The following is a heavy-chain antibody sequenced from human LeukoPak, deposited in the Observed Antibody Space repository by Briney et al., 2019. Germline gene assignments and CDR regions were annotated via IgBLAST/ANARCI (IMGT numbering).Heavy chain of an antibody. Sequence: PSETLSLTCTVSGGSISSYYWSWIRQPPGKGLEWIGYIYYSGSTNYNPSLNSRITISVDTSKNQFSLKLSSVTAADTAVYYCAKRGYSYSGFDYWGQGTLVTVSS. V-gene: IGHV4-59*01. CDR3: AKRGYSYSGFDY. CDR1: GGSISSYY. CDR2: IYYSGST. D-gene: IGHD5-18*01. J-gene: IGHJ4*02.